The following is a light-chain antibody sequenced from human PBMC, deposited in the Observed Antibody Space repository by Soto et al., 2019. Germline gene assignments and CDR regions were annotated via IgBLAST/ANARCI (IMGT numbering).Light chain of an antibody. CDR2: AAS. J-gene: IGKJ1*01. CDR1: QAVSTW. V-gene: IGKV1-12*01. Sequence: DIQMTQSPSFVSASVGDSVAITCRASQAVSTWLAWYQQKPGGAPRLLIYAASTLQSGVPSRFSGSGSGTDFTLTIRRMATEAFAVYYCQQHGSPPWMFGQGTKVDIK. CDR3: QQHGSPPWM.